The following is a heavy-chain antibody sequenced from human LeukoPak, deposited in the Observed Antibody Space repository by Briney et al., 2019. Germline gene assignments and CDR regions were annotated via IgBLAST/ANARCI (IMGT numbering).Heavy chain of an antibody. V-gene: IGHV4-61*02. CDR2: IYTSGST. CDR3: ARGRDGYNFLNRGEYYYFDY. J-gene: IGHJ4*02. D-gene: IGHD5-24*01. Sequence: SETLSLTCTVSGGSISSGSYYWSWIRQPAGKGLEWIGRIYTSGSTNYNPSLKSRVTISVDTSKNQFSLKLSSVTAADTAVYYCARGRDGYNFLNRGEYYYFDYWGQGILVTVSS. CDR1: GGSISSGSYY.